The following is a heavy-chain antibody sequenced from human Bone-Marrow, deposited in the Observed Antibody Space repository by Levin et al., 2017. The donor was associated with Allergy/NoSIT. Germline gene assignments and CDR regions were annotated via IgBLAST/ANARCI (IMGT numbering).Heavy chain of an antibody. V-gene: IGHV3-30*04. D-gene: IGHD4-23*01. Sequence: QHGESLKISCAASGVMFSSWAVHWVRQAPGKGLEWVGVVSYDGRDIYQVDSVKGRFTMSKDNYKSTAYLQMNSLRSDDTAVYYCASGGNEWYAFNVWGQGTLVSVAS. CDR1: GVMFSSWA. J-gene: IGHJ3*01. CDR3: ASGGNEWYAFNV. CDR2: VSYDGRDI.